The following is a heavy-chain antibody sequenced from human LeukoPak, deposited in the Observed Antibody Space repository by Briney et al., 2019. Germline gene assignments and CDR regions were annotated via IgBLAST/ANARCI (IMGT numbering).Heavy chain of an antibody. V-gene: IGHV4-30-2*01. CDR2: IYHSGST. CDR3: ARVNADTLNYYYYYGMDV. J-gene: IGHJ6*02. D-gene: IGHD5-18*01. Sequence: SETLSLTCAVSGGSISSGGYSWSWIRQPPGKGLEWIGYIYHSGSTHYNPSLESRVTISVDRSKNQFSLKLSSVTAADTAVYYCARVNADTLNYYYYYGMDVWGQGTTVTVSS. CDR1: GGSISSGGYS.